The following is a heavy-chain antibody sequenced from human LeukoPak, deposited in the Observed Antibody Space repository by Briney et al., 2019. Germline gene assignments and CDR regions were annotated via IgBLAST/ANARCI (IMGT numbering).Heavy chain of an antibody. V-gene: IGHV4-34*01. J-gene: IGHJ3*02. CDR1: GGSFSGYY. Sequence: PSETLSLTCAVYGGSFSGYYWSWIRQPPGKGLEWIGEINHSGSTNYNPSLKSRVTISVDRSKNQFSLKLSSVTAADTAVYYCARTSIAARRANAFDIWGQGTMVTVSS. D-gene: IGHD6-6*01. CDR3: ARTSIAARRANAFDI. CDR2: INHSGST.